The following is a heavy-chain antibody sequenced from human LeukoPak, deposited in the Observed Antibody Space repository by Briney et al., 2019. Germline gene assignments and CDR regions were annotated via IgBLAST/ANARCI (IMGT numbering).Heavy chain of an antibody. CDR1: GYTFTSYG. Sequence: GASVKVSCKASGYTFTSYGISWVRQAPGQGLEWMGWISAYNGNTSYAQKLQGRVTMTTDTSTSTAYMELRSLRSDDTAVYYCARVTYYYDSSGYYSDAFDIWGQGTMVTVSS. CDR3: ARVTYYYDSSGYYSDAFDI. D-gene: IGHD3-22*01. V-gene: IGHV1-18*01. J-gene: IGHJ3*02. CDR2: ISAYNGNT.